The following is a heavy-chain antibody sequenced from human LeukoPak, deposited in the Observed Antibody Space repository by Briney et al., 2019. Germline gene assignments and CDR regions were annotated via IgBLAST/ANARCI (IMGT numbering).Heavy chain of an antibody. Sequence: ASVKVSCKASGYTFTGYYMHWVRQAPGQGLEWMGWINPNSGGTNYAQKFQGRVTMTRDTSISTAYMELSRLRSDDTAVYYCASLSYRYCSSTSCYRGYWGQGTLVTVSS. CDR3: ASLSYRYCSSTSCYRGY. D-gene: IGHD2-2*02. CDR1: GYTFTGYY. V-gene: IGHV1-2*02. J-gene: IGHJ4*02. CDR2: INPNSGGT.